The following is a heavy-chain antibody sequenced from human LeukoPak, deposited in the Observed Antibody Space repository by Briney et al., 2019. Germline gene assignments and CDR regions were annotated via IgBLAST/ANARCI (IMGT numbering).Heavy chain of an antibody. CDR1: GGSISSGSYY. V-gene: IGHV4-61*02. Sequence: SQTLSLTCTVSGGSISSGSYYWSWIRQPAGKGLEWIGRIYTSGSTNYNPSLKSRVTISVDTSKNQFSLKLSSVTAADTAVYYCARGLAYYYDSSGYFNWFDPWGQGTLVTVSS. D-gene: IGHD3-22*01. J-gene: IGHJ5*02. CDR2: IYTSGST. CDR3: ARGLAYYYDSSGYFNWFDP.